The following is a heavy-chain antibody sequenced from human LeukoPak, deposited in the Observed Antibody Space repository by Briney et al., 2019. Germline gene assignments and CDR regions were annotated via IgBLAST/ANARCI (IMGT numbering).Heavy chain of an antibody. CDR1: GFTSSTYI. V-gene: IGHV3-21*01. Sequence: GGSLRLSCAASGFTSSTYIMNWVRQAPGKGLEWVSSISSSSDYIYYVDSVKGRFTISRDNAKNSLYLQINSLRAEDTAVYYCARGNIKFDYWGQGTLATVSP. CDR3: ARGNIKFDY. CDR2: ISSSSDYI. J-gene: IGHJ4*02.